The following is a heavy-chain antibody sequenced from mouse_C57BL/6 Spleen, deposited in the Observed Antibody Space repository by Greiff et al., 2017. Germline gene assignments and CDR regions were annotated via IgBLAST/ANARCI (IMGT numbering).Heavy chain of an antibody. CDR3: ARSLNWDEAMDY. J-gene: IGHJ4*01. Sequence: EVMLVESGPELVKPGASVKIPCKASGYTFTDYNMDWVKQSHGKSLEWIGDINPNNGGTIYNQKFKGKATLTVDKSSSTAYMELRSLTSEDTAVYYCARSLNWDEAMDYWGQGTSVTVSS. CDR2: INPNNGGT. V-gene: IGHV1-18*01. D-gene: IGHD4-1*02. CDR1: GYTFTDYN.